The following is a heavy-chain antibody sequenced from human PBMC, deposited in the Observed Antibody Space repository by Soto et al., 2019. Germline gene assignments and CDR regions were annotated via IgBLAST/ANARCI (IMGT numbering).Heavy chain of an antibody. CDR1: GFTFSNYA. D-gene: IGHD2-2*01. CDR3: AQEEHRTGVGAPGDY. V-gene: IGHV3-33*06. Sequence: GVSLRLSCAASGFTFSNYAMHWVRQSPGKGLEWVAVIWFDGADKYYADSVKGRFTISRDDSKNTHYLQMNSLRAEDTAVYYCAQEEHRTGVGAPGDYWGQGSLVTISS. CDR2: IWFDGADK. J-gene: IGHJ4*02.